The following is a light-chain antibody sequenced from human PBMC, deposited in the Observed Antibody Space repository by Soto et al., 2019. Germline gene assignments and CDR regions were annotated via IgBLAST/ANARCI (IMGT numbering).Light chain of an antibody. CDR3: QQSYSNPWT. V-gene: IGKV1-39*01. CDR2: AAS. CDR1: QSISSY. Sequence: DIHMTQSPSSLSASVGYRVTITCRASQSISSYLNWYQQKPGKAPKLLIYAASSLQSGVPSRFSGSGSGTDFTLTISSLQPEDFETYYCQQSYSNPWTFGQGTKVDIK. J-gene: IGKJ1*01.